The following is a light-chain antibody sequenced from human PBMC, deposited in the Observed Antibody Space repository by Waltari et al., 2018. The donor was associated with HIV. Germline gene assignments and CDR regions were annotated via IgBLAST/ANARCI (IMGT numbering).Light chain of an antibody. Sequence: EIVMTQSPATLSVSLGHRATLSCRASQSVSSNLAWYQHKPGQAPRLLIYGASTRATGIPARFSGSGSGTEFTLTISSLQSEDFAVYYCQQYNNWPPLTFGGGTKVEIK. CDR3: QQYNNWPPLT. CDR1: QSVSSN. J-gene: IGKJ4*01. V-gene: IGKV3-15*01. CDR2: GAS.